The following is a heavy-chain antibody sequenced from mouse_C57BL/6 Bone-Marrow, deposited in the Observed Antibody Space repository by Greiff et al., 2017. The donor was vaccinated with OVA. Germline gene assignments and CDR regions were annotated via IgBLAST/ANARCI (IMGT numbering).Heavy chain of an antibody. CDR3: TSAGLYYFDY. Sequence: EVKVEESGGGLVQPGGSMKLSCVASGFTFSNYWMNWVRQSPEKGLEWVAQIRLKSDNYATHYAESVKGRFTISRDDSKSSVYLQMNNLRAEDTGISYCTSAGLYYFDYWGQGTTLTVSS. V-gene: IGHV6-3*01. J-gene: IGHJ2*01. D-gene: IGHD6-1*01. CDR2: IRLKSDNYAT. CDR1: GFTFSNYW.